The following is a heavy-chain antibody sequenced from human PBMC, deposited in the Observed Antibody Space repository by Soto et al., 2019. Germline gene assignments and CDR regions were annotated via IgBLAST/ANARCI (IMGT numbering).Heavy chain of an antibody. J-gene: IGHJ6*02. CDR2: ISCYNGKT. CDR1: GYSFTAYG. D-gene: IGHD3-3*01. V-gene: IGHV1-18*01. Sequence: QVQVVQSGDEVKETGASVRVSCKTSGYSFTAYGISWVRQAPGQGLEWMGWISCYNGKTKYAQKVQGRVTTTTDTSTSTAYMEVRSLRSDYTAIYYCARDAPPPELRFLEWHNYDYNGMDVWGQGTTVTVSS. CDR3: ARDAPPPELRFLEWHNYDYNGMDV.